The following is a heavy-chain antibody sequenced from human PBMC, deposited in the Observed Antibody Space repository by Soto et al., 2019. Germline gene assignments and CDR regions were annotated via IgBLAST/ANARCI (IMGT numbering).Heavy chain of an antibody. CDR2: IYYSGST. CDR3: ARELAWHYDY. Sequence: SETLSLTCTVSGGSISSGGYYWSWIRQHPGKGLEWIGYIYYSGSTYYNPSLKSRVTISVDTSKNQFSLKLSSVTAADTAVYYCARELAWHYDYWGQGTLVTVSS. D-gene: IGHD1-7*01. CDR1: GGSISSGGYY. J-gene: IGHJ4*02. V-gene: IGHV4-31*03.